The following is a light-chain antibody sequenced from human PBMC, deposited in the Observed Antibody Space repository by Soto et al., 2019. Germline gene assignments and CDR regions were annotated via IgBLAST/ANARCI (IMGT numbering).Light chain of an antibody. J-gene: IGKJ3*01. CDR2: AAS. V-gene: IGKV1-9*01. Sequence: IQLTQSPSSLSASVGDRVTITCRASQGISSSLGWYQQKPEKAPSLLITAASTLQCGVPSRFGGSGSGTDLPLTISRLQPDEFATYYGQLLNSYPPGSFGPGTKVDIK. CDR1: QGISSS. CDR3: QLLNSYPPGS.